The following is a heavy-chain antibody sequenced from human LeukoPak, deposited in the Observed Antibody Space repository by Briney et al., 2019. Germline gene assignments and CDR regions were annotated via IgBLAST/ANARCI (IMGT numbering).Heavy chain of an antibody. D-gene: IGHD1-20*01. CDR2: THYRSKWYN. J-gene: IGHJ4*02. Sequence: SQTPSLTFAISGDSVSSNSAAWNWIMQSPSRDLKWLGRTHYRSKWYNDHAVPLKSRIPINPATSKNQYPLQLHPVTPEATAVYYCARITGNWNYVDYWGQGTLVTVSS. V-gene: IGHV6-1*01. CDR3: ARITGNWNYVDY. CDR1: GDSVSSNSAA.